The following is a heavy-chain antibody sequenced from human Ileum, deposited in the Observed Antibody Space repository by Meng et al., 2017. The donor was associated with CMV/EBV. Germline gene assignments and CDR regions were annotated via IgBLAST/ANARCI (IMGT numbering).Heavy chain of an antibody. CDR2: IKQDGSEK. J-gene: IGHJ6*02. CDR3: ARDSNIVVVPAARVLYYYGMDV. V-gene: IGHV3-7*01. D-gene: IGHD2-2*01. CDR1: GFTFSSYW. Sequence: GESLKISCAASGFTFSSYWMSWVRQAPGKGLEWVANIKQDGSEKYYVDSVKGRFTISRDYAKNSLYLQMNSLRAEDTAVYYCARDSNIVVVPAARVLYYYGMDVWGQGTTVTVSS.